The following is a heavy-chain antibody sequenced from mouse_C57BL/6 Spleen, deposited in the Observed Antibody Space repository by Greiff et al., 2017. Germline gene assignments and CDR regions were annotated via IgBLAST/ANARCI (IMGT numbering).Heavy chain of an antibody. CDR2: ISDGGSYT. D-gene: IGHD4-1*01. CDR3: ARSNWAFGD. V-gene: IGHV5-4*03. J-gene: IGHJ2*01. CDR1: GFTFSSYA. Sequence: EVNVVEPGGGLVKPGGSLKLSCAASGFTFSSYAMSWVRQNPEQRLEWVATISDGGSYTYYPDNVKGRFTISRDNAENNLYLQMSHLKSEDTATYYCARSNWAFGDWGQGTTLTVSS.